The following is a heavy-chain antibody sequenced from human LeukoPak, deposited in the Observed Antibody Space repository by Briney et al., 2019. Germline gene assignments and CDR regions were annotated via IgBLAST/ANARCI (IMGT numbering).Heavy chain of an antibody. CDR2: INPNSGGT. Sequence: AASVKVSCKASGGTFSSYAISWVRQAPGQGLEWMGWINPNSGGTNYAQKFQGWVIMTRDTSISTAYMELSRLRSDDTAVYYCATSGTTESAFDIWGQGTLVTVSS. CDR3: ATSGTTESAFDI. V-gene: IGHV1-2*04. J-gene: IGHJ3*02. D-gene: IGHD1-7*01. CDR1: GGTFSSYA.